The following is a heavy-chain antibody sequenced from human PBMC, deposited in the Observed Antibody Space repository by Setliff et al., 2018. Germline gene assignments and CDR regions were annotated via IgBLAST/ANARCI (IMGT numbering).Heavy chain of an antibody. V-gene: IGHV4-38-2*01. CDR3: ARHILGYSSSYNWFDP. CDR1: GYSISSGYY. J-gene: IGHJ5*02. Sequence: SETLSLTCAVSGYSISSGYYWGWIRQPPGKGLEWIGSIYHSGSTYYSPSLKSRVTISVDTSKNQFSLKLSSVTAADTAVYYCARHILGYSSSYNWFDPWGQGTLVTVSS. CDR2: IYHSGST. D-gene: IGHD6-6*01.